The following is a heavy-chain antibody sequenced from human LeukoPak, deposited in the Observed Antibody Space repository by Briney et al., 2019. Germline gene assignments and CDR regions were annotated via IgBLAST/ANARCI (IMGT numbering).Heavy chain of an antibody. V-gene: IGHV3-23*01. D-gene: IGHD3-22*01. CDR3: AKGHGDASGYYYFDS. CDR1: GFTFSSYG. Sequence: GGSLRLSCAASGFTFSSYGMSWVRQAPGKGLEGVSAIRGNAGTTYYADSVKGRFTIFRDNYRNMLYLQMNSLRVEDTAVYYCAKGHGDASGYYYFDSWGQGTLVTVSS. J-gene: IGHJ4*02. CDR2: IRGNAGTT.